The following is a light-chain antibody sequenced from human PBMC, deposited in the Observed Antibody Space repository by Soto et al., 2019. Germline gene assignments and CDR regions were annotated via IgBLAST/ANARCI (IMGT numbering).Light chain of an antibody. J-gene: IGKJ4*01. V-gene: IGKV3-11*01. CDR1: RSVGDY. CDR3: QQRSDWPLT. CDR2: DAS. Sequence: EIVLAQSPATLSLSPGDRATLSCRASRSVGDYLAWYQQKPGQPPRLLIYDASNRATGIPARFSGSGSGIDFTLTISSLEPEDFAVYYCQQRSDWPLTFGGGTKVEIK.